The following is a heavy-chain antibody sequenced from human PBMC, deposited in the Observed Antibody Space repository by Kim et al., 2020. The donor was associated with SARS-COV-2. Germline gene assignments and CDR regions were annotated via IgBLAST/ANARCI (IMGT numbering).Heavy chain of an antibody. Sequence: TLSLTCTVSGGSISSGGYYWSWIRQHPGKGLEWIGYIYYSGSTYYNPSLKSRVTISVDTSKNQFSLKLSSVTAADTAVYYCARALSEARWSGLIVPAAINWFDPWGQGTLAT. D-gene: IGHD2-2*01. V-gene: IGHV4-31*03. CDR1: GGSISSGGYY. CDR3: ARALSEARWSGLIVPAAINWFDP. CDR2: IYYSGST. J-gene: IGHJ5*02.